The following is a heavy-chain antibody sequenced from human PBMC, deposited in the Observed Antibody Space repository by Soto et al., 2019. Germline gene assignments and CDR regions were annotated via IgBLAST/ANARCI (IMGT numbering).Heavy chain of an antibody. CDR3: ARDTITMVRGVSFYYYGMDV. Sequence: PGGSLRLSCAASGFTFSDYYMSWFRQAPGKGLEWVSYTSSSGSTTYYADSVKGRFTISRDNAKNSLYLQMNSLRAEDTAVYYCARDTITMVRGVSFYYYGMDVWGQGTTVTVSS. V-gene: IGHV3-11*01. D-gene: IGHD3-10*01. CDR2: TSSSGSTT. J-gene: IGHJ6*02. CDR1: GFTFSDYY.